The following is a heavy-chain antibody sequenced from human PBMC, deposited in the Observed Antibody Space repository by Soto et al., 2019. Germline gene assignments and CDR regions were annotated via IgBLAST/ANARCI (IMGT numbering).Heavy chain of an antibody. CDR1: GYTFTKYY. Sequence: QAQLVQSGAEVKKPGASVKVSCKASGYTFTKYYIHWVRQAPGQGREWMGWSNPNTGVTNYAQKFQGRVAMTRDTPISTAYENLSRMGSDDTAVYYCARQLAYCGGDCYTEPLAYWGQGTLVTVSS. V-gene: IGHV1-2*02. CDR2: SNPNTGVT. J-gene: IGHJ4*02. CDR3: ARQLAYCGGDCYTEPLAY. D-gene: IGHD2-21*02.